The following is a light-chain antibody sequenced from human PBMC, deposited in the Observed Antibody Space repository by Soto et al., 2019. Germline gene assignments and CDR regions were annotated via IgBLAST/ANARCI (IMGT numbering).Light chain of an antibody. J-gene: IGKJ4*01. CDR1: QSISSY. Sequence: EIVLTQSAATLSLSPGERATLSCRASQSISSYLAWYQQKPGQAPRLLIHDASNRATGIPARFSGSGSGTEFTLTISSLEPGDFAVYYCQQRSNWPLTFGGGTKVEIK. V-gene: IGKV3-11*01. CDR2: DAS. CDR3: QQRSNWPLT.